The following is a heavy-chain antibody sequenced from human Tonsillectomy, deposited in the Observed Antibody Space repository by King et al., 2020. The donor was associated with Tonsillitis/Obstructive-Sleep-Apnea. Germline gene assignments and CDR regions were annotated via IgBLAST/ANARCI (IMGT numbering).Heavy chain of an antibody. Sequence: VQLVQSGAEVKKPGASVKVSCKASGYTFSSYGISWVRQAPGQGLEWMGWISTYNGNTNYAQKLQGRVTMTTDTSTSTAYMELRSLRSDDTAVYYCARAYCCGDCYPPYYYYYYMDVWGKGTTVTVFS. CDR3: ARAYCCGDCYPPYYYYYYMDV. CDR2: ISTYNGNT. D-gene: IGHD2-21*01. CDR1: GYTFSSYG. V-gene: IGHV1-18*01. J-gene: IGHJ6*03.